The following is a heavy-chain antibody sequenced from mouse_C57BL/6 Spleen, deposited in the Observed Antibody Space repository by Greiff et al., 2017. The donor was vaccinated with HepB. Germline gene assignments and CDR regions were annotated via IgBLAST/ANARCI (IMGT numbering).Heavy chain of an antibody. CDR2: ISDGGSYT. Sequence: EVQGVESGGGLVKPGGSLKLSCAASGFTFSSYAMSWVRQTPEKRLEWVATISDGGSYTYYPDNVKGRFTISRDNAKNNLYLQMSHLKSEDTAMYYCARGDYYYGSSPLFDYWGQGTTLTVSS. D-gene: IGHD1-1*01. CDR1: GFTFSSYA. J-gene: IGHJ2*01. V-gene: IGHV5-4*01. CDR3: ARGDYYYGSSPLFDY.